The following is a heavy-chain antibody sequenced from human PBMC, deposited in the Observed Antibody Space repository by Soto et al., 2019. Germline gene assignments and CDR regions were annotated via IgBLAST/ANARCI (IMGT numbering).Heavy chain of an antibody. V-gene: IGHV3-23*01. J-gene: IGHJ4*02. Sequence: PGGSLRLSCAASGFSFSSYAMSWVRQVPGKGLEWVSVISGSGGSTNYADSVKGRFTISRDNSKNTLYLQMNSLRAEDTAEYYCAKDGYYDSSGYSDYWGQGTLVTVSS. CDR2: ISGSGGST. D-gene: IGHD3-22*01. CDR1: GFSFSSYA. CDR3: AKDGYYDSSGYSDY.